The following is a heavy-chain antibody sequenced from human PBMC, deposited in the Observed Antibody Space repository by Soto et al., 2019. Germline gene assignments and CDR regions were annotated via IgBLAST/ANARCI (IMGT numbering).Heavy chain of an antibody. V-gene: IGHV1-2*02. CDR1: GYTFTGYY. Sequence: ASVKVSCKASGYTFTGYYMHWVRQAPGQGLEWMGWINPNSGGTNYAQKFQGRVTMTRDTSISTAYMELSRLRSDDTAVYYCASWIAAAGGTYFDYWGQGTLVTVSS. CDR2: INPNSGGT. CDR3: ASWIAAAGGTYFDY. J-gene: IGHJ4*02. D-gene: IGHD6-13*01.